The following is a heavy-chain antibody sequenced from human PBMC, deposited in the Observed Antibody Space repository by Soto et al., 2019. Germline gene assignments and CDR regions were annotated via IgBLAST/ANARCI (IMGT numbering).Heavy chain of an antibody. CDR3: ARERLLWFGELLPSRSAGMDV. J-gene: IGHJ6*02. D-gene: IGHD3-10*01. CDR2: IIPIFGTA. CDR1: GGTFSSYA. Sequence: QVQLVQSGAEVKKPGSSVKVSCKASGGTFSSYAISWVRQAPGQGLEWMGGIIPIFGTANYAQKFQGRVTITEDESTSTAYMELSSLRSEDTAVYYCARERLLWFGELLPSRSAGMDVWGQGTTVTVSS. V-gene: IGHV1-69*01.